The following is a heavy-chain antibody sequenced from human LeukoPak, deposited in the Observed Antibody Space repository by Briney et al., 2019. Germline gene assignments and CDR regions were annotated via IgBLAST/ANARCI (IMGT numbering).Heavy chain of an antibody. V-gene: IGHV3-30*02. D-gene: IGHD3-3*01. CDR1: GFSFSSYG. J-gene: IGHJ3*02. Sequence: GGSLRLPCAASGFSFSSYGMHWVRQAPGKGLEWVAFIRYDGSNKYYADSVKGRFTISRDNSKNTLYLQMNSLRAEDTAVYYCAKDEVFGGAFDIWGQGTMVTVSS. CDR3: AKDEVFGGAFDI. CDR2: IRYDGSNK.